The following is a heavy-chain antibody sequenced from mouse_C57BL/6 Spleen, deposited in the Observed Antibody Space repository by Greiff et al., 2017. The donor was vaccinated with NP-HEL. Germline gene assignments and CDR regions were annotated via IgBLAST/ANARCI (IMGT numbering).Heavy chain of an antibody. CDR2: INPSNGGT. CDR3: ASGNGNSYAMDY. J-gene: IGHJ4*01. V-gene: IGHV1-53*01. Sequence: QVQLKQPGTELVKPGASVKLSCKASGYTFTSYWMHWVKQRPGQGLEWIGNINPSNGGTNYNEKFKSKATLTVDKSSSTAYMQLSSLTSEDSAVYYCASGNGNSYAMDYWGQGTSVTVSS. D-gene: IGHD2-1*01. CDR1: GYTFTSYW.